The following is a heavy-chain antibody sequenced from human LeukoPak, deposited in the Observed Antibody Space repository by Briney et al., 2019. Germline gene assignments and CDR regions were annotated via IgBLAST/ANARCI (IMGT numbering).Heavy chain of an antibody. V-gene: IGHV3-53*01. Sequence: GGSLRLSCVASGFAVGGNYMSWVRQAPGKGLEWVSLIYSGGAIRYADSVKGWFTISRDSSKNTLFLQMNDLTVEDTARYYCARRPGNWGQGILVTVSS. D-gene: IGHD1-14*01. CDR2: IYSGGAI. CDR1: GFAVGGNY. CDR3: ARRPGN. J-gene: IGHJ4*02.